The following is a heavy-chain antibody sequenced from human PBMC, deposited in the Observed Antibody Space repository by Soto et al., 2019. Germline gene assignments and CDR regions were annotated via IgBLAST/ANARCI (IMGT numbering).Heavy chain of an antibody. CDR2: ISSSGSTI. CDR1: GFTFSSYE. J-gene: IGHJ6*02. V-gene: IGHV3-48*03. CDR3: ANEPLEYDILTGYYYYGMDV. Sequence: PGESLRLSCAASGFTFSSYEMNWVRQAPVKGLEWVSYISSSGSTIYYADSVKGRFTISRDNAKNSLYLQMNSLRAEDTAVYYCANEPLEYDILTGYYYYGMDVWGQGTTVTVSS. D-gene: IGHD3-9*01.